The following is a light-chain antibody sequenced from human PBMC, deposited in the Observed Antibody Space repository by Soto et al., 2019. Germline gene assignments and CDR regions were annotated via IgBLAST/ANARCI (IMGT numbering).Light chain of an antibody. V-gene: IGLV2-8*01. CDR3: KSYAGSNTYV. Sequence: QSVLTQPPSASGSPGQSVTISCTGTKNDIGVYDFVSWYQHHPGKAPRLIIYEVVQRPSGVPDRFPGSKSGNTASLTVSGLQAADEADYFCKSYAGSNTYVXGSGTRSPS. CDR2: EVV. CDR1: KNDIGVYDF. J-gene: IGLJ1*01.